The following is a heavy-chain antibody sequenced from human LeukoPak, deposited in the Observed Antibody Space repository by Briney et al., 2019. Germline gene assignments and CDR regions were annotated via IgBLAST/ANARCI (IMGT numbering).Heavy chain of an antibody. CDR2: IIPIFGTA. V-gene: IGHV1-69*06. D-gene: IGHD3-10*01. CDR3: ARDPLVRGVTLNWFDP. Sequence: SVKVSCKASGGTFSNYAISWVRQAPGQGLEWMGGIIPIFGTANYAQKFRGRVTITADKSTRTAYMELSSLRSEDTAVYYCARDPLVRGVTLNWFDPWGQGTLVTVSS. CDR1: GGTFSNYA. J-gene: IGHJ5*02.